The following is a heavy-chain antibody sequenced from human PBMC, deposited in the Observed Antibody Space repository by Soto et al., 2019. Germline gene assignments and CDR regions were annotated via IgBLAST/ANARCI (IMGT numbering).Heavy chain of an antibody. D-gene: IGHD1-1*01. CDR3: TRGPRVSSTGTGAH. Sequence: GSLRLSCEVSGLTFSAYWMHWVRQVPGKGLIWVSRISDDGSTTTYADSVKGRFTISRDNAKNTLYLQMNSLRADDTGLYYCTRGPRVSSTGTGAHWGQGTLVTVSS. V-gene: IGHV3-74*01. J-gene: IGHJ4*02. CDR2: ISDDGSTT. CDR1: GLTFSAYW.